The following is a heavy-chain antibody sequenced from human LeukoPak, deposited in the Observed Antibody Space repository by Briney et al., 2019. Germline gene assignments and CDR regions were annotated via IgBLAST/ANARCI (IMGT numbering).Heavy chain of an antibody. CDR1: GFNFNNYW. J-gene: IGHJ6*02. V-gene: IGHV3-7*01. Sequence: GGSLRLSCAASGFNFNNYWMSWLRQAPGKGLEWVANIKDDGSEEYYVDSVKGRFTISRDNSKNTLYLQMNSLRAEDTAVYYCARDLLLTGYLGVAMDVWGQGTTVTVSS. CDR2: IKDDGSEE. D-gene: IGHD3-9*01. CDR3: ARDLLLTGYLGVAMDV.